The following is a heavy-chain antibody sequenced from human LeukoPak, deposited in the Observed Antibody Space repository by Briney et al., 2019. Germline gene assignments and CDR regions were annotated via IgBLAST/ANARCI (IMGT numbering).Heavy chain of an antibody. D-gene: IGHD5-12*01. Sequence: PSETLSLTCTVSGGSISSSSYYWGWIRQPPGKGLEWIGYVYYSGSTNYNPSLKSRVTISVDTSKNQFSLKLSSVTAADTAVYYCARLSSGYTRFYDYWGQGTLVTVSS. V-gene: IGHV4-61*05. J-gene: IGHJ4*02. CDR2: VYYSGST. CDR1: GGSISSSSYY. CDR3: ARLSSGYTRFYDY.